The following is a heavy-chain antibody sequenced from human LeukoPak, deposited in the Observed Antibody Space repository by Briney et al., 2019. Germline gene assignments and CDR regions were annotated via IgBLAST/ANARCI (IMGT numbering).Heavy chain of an antibody. J-gene: IGHJ6*03. CDR1: GFTFSSYS. CDR3: ARDPDSSGLYYYYMDV. V-gene: IGHV3-48*01. CDR2: ISSSSSTI. Sequence: GGSLRLSCAASGFTFSSYSMNWVRQAPGKGLEWVSYISSSSSTIYYADSVKGRFTISRDNAKNSLYLQMNSLRAEDTAVYYCARDPDSSGLYYYYMDVWGKGTTVTVSS. D-gene: IGHD3-22*01.